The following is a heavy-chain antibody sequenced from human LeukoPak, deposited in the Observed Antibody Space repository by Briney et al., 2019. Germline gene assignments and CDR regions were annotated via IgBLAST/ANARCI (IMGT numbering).Heavy chain of an antibody. V-gene: IGHV1-3*01. J-gene: IGHJ4*02. CDR3: ARDSGSGSNDY. CDR2: ISAGNGNT. CDR1: GYTFTSYA. D-gene: IGHD1-26*01. Sequence: ASVKVSCKASGYTFTSYAIHWVRQAPGQRLEWMGWISAGNGNTKYSQNFQGRVAFISNTSATTAFMELSSLRSEDAAVYYCARDSGSGSNDYWGQGTLVTVSS.